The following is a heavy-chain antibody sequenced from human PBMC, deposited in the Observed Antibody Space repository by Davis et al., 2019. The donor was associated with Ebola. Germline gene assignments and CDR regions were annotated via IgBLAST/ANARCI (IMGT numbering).Heavy chain of an antibody. J-gene: IGHJ3*02. V-gene: IGHV5-51*01. D-gene: IGHD1-26*01. CDR1: GYKFSDYW. CDR3: AKGRGPYRRGDAFDI. Sequence: GESLKISCKASGYKFSDYWIGWVRQEPGKGLEWMGIIFPGDSVIRYSPSFQGQVTIPADKSISTVYLQWSSLKASDTAMYFCAKGRGPYRRGDAFDIWGRGTMVTVSS. CDR2: IFPGDSVI.